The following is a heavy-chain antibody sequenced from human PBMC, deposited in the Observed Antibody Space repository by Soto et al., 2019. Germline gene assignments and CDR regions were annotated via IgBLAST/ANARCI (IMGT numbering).Heavy chain of an antibody. Sequence: SVKVSCKAYGGTFSSYAISWVRQAPGQGLEWMGGIIPIFGTANYAQKFQGRVTITADESTSTAYMELSSLRSEDTAVYYCARLGVDTAMVPDDYWGQGTLVTVSS. V-gene: IGHV1-69*13. D-gene: IGHD5-18*01. J-gene: IGHJ4*02. CDR3: ARLGVDTAMVPDDY. CDR1: GGTFSSYA. CDR2: IIPIFGTA.